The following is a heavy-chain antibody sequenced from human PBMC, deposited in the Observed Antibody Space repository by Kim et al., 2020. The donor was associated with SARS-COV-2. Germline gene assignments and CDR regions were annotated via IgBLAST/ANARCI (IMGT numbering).Heavy chain of an antibody. Sequence: GGSLRLSCAASGFTFTNYAMIWVRQAPGKGLEWVSTISGSGSNTYYTDSVKGRFTISRDNSKDTLYLQMNSLRAEDTAVYYCASQKSRGYYFDYWGQGTLVTV. D-gene: IGHD6-13*01. CDR2: ISGSGSNT. J-gene: IGHJ4*02. V-gene: IGHV3-23*01. CDR1: GFTFTNYA. CDR3: ASQKSRGYYFDY.